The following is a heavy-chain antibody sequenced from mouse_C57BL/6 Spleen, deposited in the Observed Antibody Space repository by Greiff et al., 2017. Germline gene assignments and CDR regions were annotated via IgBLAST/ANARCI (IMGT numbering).Heavy chain of an antibody. CDR2: IYPGSGST. Sequence: QVQLQQPGAELVKPGASVTMSCKASGYTFTSYWITWVKQRPGQGLEWIGDIYPGSGSTNYNEKFKSKAILTVEASSSTAYMQLSSLSSEDSAVYYSAREGDYDYAMDYWGQGTSVTVSS. CDR1: GYTFTSYW. J-gene: IGHJ4*01. D-gene: IGHD2-4*01. V-gene: IGHV1-55*01. CDR3: AREGDYDYAMDY.